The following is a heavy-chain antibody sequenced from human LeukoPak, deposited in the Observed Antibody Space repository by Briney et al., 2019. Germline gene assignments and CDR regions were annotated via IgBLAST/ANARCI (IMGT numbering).Heavy chain of an antibody. CDR1: GFTFSSYA. D-gene: IGHD1-7*01. J-gene: IGHJ5*02. CDR3: AKGRDWNFNWFDL. CDR2: ISGSGGST. Sequence: TGGSLRLSCAASGFTFSSYAMSWVRQAPGKGLEWVSAISGSGGSTYYADSVRGRFTISRDNSKNTLYLLMNSLRAEDTAVYYCAKGRDWNFNWFDLWAQGPLVSVSS. V-gene: IGHV3-23*01.